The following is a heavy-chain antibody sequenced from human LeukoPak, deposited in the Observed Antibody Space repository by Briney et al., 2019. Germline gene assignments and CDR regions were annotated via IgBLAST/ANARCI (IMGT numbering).Heavy chain of an antibody. D-gene: IGHD4-17*01. Sequence: GSLRLSCAASGFTFSTYGIHWVGQAPGQGLAWVAFIRYDGSNKYYADSVKGRFTISRDDSKNTLYLQMNSLRPEDTAVYYCARETDYGDLDYWGQGTLVTVSS. CDR3: ARETDYGDLDY. V-gene: IGHV3-30*02. J-gene: IGHJ4*02. CDR2: IRYDGSNK. CDR1: GFTFSTYG.